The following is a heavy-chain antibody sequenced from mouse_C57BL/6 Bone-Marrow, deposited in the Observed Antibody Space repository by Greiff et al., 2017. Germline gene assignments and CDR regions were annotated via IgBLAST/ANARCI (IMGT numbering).Heavy chain of an antibody. V-gene: IGHV1-80*01. CDR2: IYPGDGDT. CDR3: AKGDSSGYRD. D-gene: IGHD3-2*02. J-gene: IGHJ2*01. Sequence: VQGVESGAELVKPGASVKISCKASGYAFSSYWMNWVKQRPGKGLEWIGQIYPGDGDTNYNGKFKGKATLTADKSSSTAYMQLSSLTSEDSAVYFCAKGDSSGYRDWGQGTTLTVSS. CDR1: GYAFSSYW.